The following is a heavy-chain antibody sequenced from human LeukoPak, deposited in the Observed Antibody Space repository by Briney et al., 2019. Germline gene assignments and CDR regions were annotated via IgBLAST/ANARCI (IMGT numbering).Heavy chain of an antibody. D-gene: IGHD3-16*01. V-gene: IGHV4-4*02. Sequence: SETLSLTCAVSGGSISSNNWWIWVRQSPEKGLEWIGEVYHDGSTNYNPSLKSRVTISMDKSKNQLSLKLNFVTAADTAVYYCARDFGETSLPNWFDPWGQGTLVIVSS. CDR1: GGSISSNNW. CDR2: VYHDGST. CDR3: ARDFGETSLPNWFDP. J-gene: IGHJ5*02.